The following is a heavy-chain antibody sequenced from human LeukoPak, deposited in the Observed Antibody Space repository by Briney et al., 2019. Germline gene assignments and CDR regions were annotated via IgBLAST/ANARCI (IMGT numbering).Heavy chain of an antibody. J-gene: IGHJ6*04. Sequence: SVKASCKASGGTFSSYAISWVRQAPGQGLEWVVGIIPIFGTANYAQKFQGRVTITADESTSKAYIELSSLRAEDTAVYYCARGDTAMVPPYYYYCGMDVWGKGTTVTVSS. V-gene: IGHV1-69*01. CDR3: ARGDTAMVPPYYYYCGMDV. D-gene: IGHD5-18*01. CDR2: IIPIFGTA. CDR1: GGTFSSYA.